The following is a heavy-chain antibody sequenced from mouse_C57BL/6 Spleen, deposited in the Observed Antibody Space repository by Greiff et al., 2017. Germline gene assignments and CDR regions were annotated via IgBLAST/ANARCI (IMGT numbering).Heavy chain of an antibody. V-gene: IGHV1-61*01. D-gene: IGHD1-1*01. Sequence: QVQLKQPGAELVRPGSSVKLSCKASGYTFTSYWMDWVKQRPGQGLEWIGNIYPSDSETHYNQKFKDKATLTVDKSSSTAYMQLSSLTSEDSAVYYCARRDIYYGSSFDYWGQGTTLTVSS. CDR1: GYTFTSYW. CDR3: ARRDIYYGSSFDY. J-gene: IGHJ2*01. CDR2: IYPSDSET.